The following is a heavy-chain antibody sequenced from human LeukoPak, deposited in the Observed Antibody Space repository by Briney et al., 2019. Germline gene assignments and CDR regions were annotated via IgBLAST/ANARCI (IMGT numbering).Heavy chain of an antibody. CDR2: INHSGST. Sequence: SETLSLTCAVYGGSFSGYYWSWIRQPPGKGLEWIGEINHSGSTNYNPSLKSRVTISVDTSKNQFSLKLSSVTAADTAVYYCARDRRRITMVRGVMAWFDPWGQGTLVTVSS. CDR1: GGSFSGYY. V-gene: IGHV4-34*01. J-gene: IGHJ5*02. CDR3: ARDRRRITMVRGVMAWFDP. D-gene: IGHD3-10*01.